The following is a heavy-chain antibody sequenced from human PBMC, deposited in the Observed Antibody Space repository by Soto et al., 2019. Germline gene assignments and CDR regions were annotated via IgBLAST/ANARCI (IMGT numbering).Heavy chain of an antibody. D-gene: IGHD2-2*01. CDR3: GRSTYVVPAAPPQHRQPPPRGMEV. J-gene: IGHJ6*02. V-gene: IGHV3-30-3*01. CDR1: GFTFSSYA. CDR2: ISYDGSNK. Sequence: GGSLRLSCAASGFTFSSYAMHWVRQAPGKGLEWVAVISYDGSNKYYADSVKGRFTISRDNYKNTLYLQMNSLRAEDTAVYYCGRSTYVVPAAPPQHRQPPPRGMEVWGHGTTVTVSS.